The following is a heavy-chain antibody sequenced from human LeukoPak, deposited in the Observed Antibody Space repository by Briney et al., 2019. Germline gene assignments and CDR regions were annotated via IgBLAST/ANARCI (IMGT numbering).Heavy chain of an antibody. CDR1: GGSFSGYY. CDR2: INHSGST. J-gene: IGHJ6*02. Sequence: SETLSLTCAVYGGSFSGYYWSWIRQPPGKGLEWIGEINHSGSTNYNPSLKSRVTISVDTSKNQFSLKLSSVTAADTAVYYCARGPQVGATTHYYYYYGMDVWGQGTTVTVSS. V-gene: IGHV4-34*01. CDR3: ARGPQVGATTHYYYYYGMDV. D-gene: IGHD1-26*01.